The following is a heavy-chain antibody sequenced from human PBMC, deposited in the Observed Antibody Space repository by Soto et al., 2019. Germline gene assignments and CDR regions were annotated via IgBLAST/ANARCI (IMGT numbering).Heavy chain of an antibody. CDR1: GFTFSDYA. CDR3: TRPALLVTTFAY. CDR2: IWHDGTNK. J-gene: IGHJ4*02. Sequence: QEQLVESGGGVVQPGRSLRLSCAASGFTFSDYAMHWVRQAPGKGLEWVAVIWHDGTNKYYADSVKGRFTISRDNSKNTLFLQMDSLRAEDTAVYYCTRPALLVTTFAYWGQGILVTVSS. V-gene: IGHV3-33*01. D-gene: IGHD4-17*01.